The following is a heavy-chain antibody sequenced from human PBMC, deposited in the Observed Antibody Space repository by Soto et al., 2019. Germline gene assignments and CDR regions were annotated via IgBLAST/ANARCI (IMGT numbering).Heavy chain of an antibody. Sequence: SETLSLTCTVSGGSISSSSYYWGWIRQPPGKGLEWIGSIYYSGRTYYNPSLKSRVTISVDTSKNQFSLKLSSVTAADTAVYYCASDSDQVDYWGQGTLVTVSS. J-gene: IGHJ4*02. CDR2: IYYSGRT. CDR3: ASDSDQVDY. CDR1: GGSISSSSYY. V-gene: IGHV4-39*01. D-gene: IGHD2-21*02.